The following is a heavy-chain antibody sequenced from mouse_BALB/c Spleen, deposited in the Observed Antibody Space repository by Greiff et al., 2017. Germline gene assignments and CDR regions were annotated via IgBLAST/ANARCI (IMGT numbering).Heavy chain of an antibody. CDR2: IDPANGNT. CDR1: GFNIKDTY. D-gene: IGHD1-1*01. Sequence: EVKLVESGAELVKPGASVKLSCTASGFNIKDTYMHWVKQRPEQGLEWIGRIDPANGNTKYDPKFQGKATITADTSSNTAYLQLSSLTSEDTAVYYCASTTVVDYWGQGTTLAVSS. CDR3: ASTTVVDY. J-gene: IGHJ2*01. V-gene: IGHV14-3*02.